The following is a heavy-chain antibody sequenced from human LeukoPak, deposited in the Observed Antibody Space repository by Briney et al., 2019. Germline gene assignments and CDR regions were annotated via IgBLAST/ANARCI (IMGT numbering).Heavy chain of an antibody. CDR1: GGSITSDDFY. CDR3: ARARQLVRGWFDP. Sequence: SETLSLTCTVSGGSITSDDFYWTWIRQPPGKGLEWIGCFYYSESTYYNPSLKSRVTISLDTSKNQFSLKLNSLTAADTAVYYCARARQLVRGWFDPWGQGTLVTVSS. V-gene: IGHV4-30-4*01. J-gene: IGHJ5*02. D-gene: IGHD6-13*01. CDR2: FYYSEST.